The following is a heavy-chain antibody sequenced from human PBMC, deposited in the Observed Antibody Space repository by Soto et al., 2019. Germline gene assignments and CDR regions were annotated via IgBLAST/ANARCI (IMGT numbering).Heavy chain of an antibody. CDR2: ISAYNGNT. J-gene: IGHJ6*02. Sequence: ASVKVSCKASGYTFTSYGISWVRQAPGQGLEWMGLISAYNGNTNYAQKLQGRVTMTTDTSTSTAYMELRSLRSDDTAVYYCARYDYDFWSSYYGMDVWGQGTTVTVSS. CDR3: ARYDYDFWSSYYGMDV. D-gene: IGHD3-3*01. V-gene: IGHV1-18*04. CDR1: GYTFTSYG.